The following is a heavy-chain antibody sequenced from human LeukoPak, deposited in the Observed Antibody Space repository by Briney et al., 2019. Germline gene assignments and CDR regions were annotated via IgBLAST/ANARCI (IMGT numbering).Heavy chain of an antibody. CDR1: GGTFSSYT. Sequence: GASVKVSCKASGGTFSSYTISWVRQAPGQGLEWMGRIIPILGIANYAQKFQGRVTITADKSTSTAHMELSSLRSGDTAVYYCARYYGGNSSLDYWGQGTLVTVSS. D-gene: IGHD4-23*01. CDR2: IIPILGIA. J-gene: IGHJ4*02. CDR3: ARYYGGNSSLDY. V-gene: IGHV1-69*02.